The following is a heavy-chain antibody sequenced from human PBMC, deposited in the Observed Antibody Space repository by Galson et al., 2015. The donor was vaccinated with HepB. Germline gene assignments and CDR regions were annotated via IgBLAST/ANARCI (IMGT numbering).Heavy chain of an antibody. CDR2: ISGSGSSS. CDR3: AKDHIISSWHGFGAFDI. D-gene: IGHD2-2*01. V-gene: IGHV3-23*01. J-gene: IGHJ3*02. CDR1: GFTFTSYA. Sequence: SQRLACAASGFTFTSYAMTWVRPAPGKGLEWVSGISGSGSSSDYADSVKGRFTISRDNSKNTLYLQMNSLRAEDTAVYYCAKDHIISSWHGFGAFDIWGQGTAVTVSS.